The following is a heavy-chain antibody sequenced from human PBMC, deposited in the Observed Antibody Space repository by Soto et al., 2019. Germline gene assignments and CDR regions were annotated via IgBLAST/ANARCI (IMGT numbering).Heavy chain of an antibody. J-gene: IGHJ4*02. CDR2: IYYSGST. V-gene: IGHV4-39*01. D-gene: IGHD3-16*01. CDR1: GGSLSSISYY. Sequence: SETLFLTCTVSGGSLSSISYYWGWIRQPPGKGLEWIGSIYYSGSTWYKPSLKSRVTISVDTSKNHFSLKLSSVTAADTAVYYCARHHKITEDFDYWGQGTLVTVSS. CDR3: ARHHKITEDFDY.